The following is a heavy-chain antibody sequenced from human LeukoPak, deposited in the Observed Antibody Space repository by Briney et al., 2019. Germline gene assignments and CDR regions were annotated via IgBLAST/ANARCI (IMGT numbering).Heavy chain of an antibody. CDR3: ARLAGTDMIGYFQD. Sequence: ASVTVSCKASGYTFTNYGISWVRQAPGQGREWMGWINVYNGNTIYAQKLQGRVTMTTDTSTSTAYMELRSLRSDDTAVYYCARLAGTDMIGYFQDWGQGTLVTVSS. V-gene: IGHV1-18*01. CDR2: INVYNGNT. CDR1: GYTFTNYG. D-gene: IGHD5-18*01. J-gene: IGHJ1*01.